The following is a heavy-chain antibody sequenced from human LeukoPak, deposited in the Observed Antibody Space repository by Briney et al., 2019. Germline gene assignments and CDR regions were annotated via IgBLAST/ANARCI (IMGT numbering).Heavy chain of an antibody. J-gene: IGHJ4*02. CDR2: IWYDGSEQ. V-gene: IGHV3-33*01. Sequence: GGSLRLSCAASGFIFRTYGMHWVRQAPGKGLEWVAVIWYDGSEQYYADSVKGRFTISRDNSKNTLDLQMNSLRVEDTAVYYCARDKGYYYDSSGYYGYFDNWGQGALVTVSS. CDR1: GFIFRTYG. CDR3: ARDKGYYYDSSGYYGYFDN. D-gene: IGHD3-22*01.